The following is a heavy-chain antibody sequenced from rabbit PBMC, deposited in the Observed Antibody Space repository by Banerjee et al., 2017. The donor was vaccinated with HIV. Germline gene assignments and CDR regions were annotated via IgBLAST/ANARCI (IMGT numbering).Heavy chain of an antibody. Sequence: EESGGDLVKPEGSLTLTCTASGFSFSSSYWICWVRQAPGKGLEWIACIYGGSSGSTWYANWAKGRFTISKTSSTTVTLQMTSVTAADTATYFCARYADYVGINLWGQGTLAPS. CDR2: IYGGSSGST. D-gene: IGHD2-1*01. J-gene: IGHJ4*01. V-gene: IGHV1S45*01. CDR1: GFSFSSSYW. CDR3: ARYADYVGINL.